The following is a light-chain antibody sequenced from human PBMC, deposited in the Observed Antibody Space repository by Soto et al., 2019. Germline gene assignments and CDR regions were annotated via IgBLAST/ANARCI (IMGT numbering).Light chain of an antibody. J-gene: IGLJ1*01. Sequence: QSALTQPRSVSGSRGQTVTISCTGSSSDIGAYNFVSWYQQFAGQAPKLLIFAVRKRPAGVPARFSASKSGNTASLTISGLEAEDEADYYCCSYAGSTVFDVFGTGPKLTVL. CDR3: CSYAGSTVFDV. CDR2: AVR. CDR1: SSDIGAYNF. V-gene: IGLV2-11*01.